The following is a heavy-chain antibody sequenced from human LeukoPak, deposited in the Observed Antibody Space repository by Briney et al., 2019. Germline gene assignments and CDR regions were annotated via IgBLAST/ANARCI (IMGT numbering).Heavy chain of an antibody. CDR1: GFTFSSYE. CDR3: ARAITVAALNYFYAMDV. V-gene: IGHV3-48*03. J-gene: IGHJ6*02. CDR2: ISSSGNSI. D-gene: IGHD6-19*01. Sequence: GGSLRLSCAASGFTFSSYEMNWVRQAPGKGLEWVSYISSSGNSIYYADSVKGRFTVSRDNARNSLYLQMNSLRDEDTAVYYCARAITVAALNYFYAMDVWGQGTTVTVSS.